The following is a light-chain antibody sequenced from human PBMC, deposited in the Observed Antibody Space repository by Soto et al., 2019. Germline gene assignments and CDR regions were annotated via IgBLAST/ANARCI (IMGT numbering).Light chain of an antibody. CDR2: AAS. CDR1: QSISYY. CDR3: QQSYTTPRT. Sequence: DIQMTQSPSSLSASVGDRVTITCRASQSISYYLNWYQQKPGKAPKLLISAASSLQSGVPSTFSGSGTGTDFTLTISSLHPEDSATYICQQSYTTPRTFGQGTKLEIK. J-gene: IGKJ2*01. V-gene: IGKV1-39*01.